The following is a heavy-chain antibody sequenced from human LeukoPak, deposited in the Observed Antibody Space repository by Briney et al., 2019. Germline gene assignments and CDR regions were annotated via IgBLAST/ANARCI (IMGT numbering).Heavy chain of an antibody. D-gene: IGHD6-19*01. Sequence: GGSLRLSCAASGFSFSNYGMHWVRQAPGKGLEWVAFIRYDGSKKDYADSVKGRFTISRDNAKNSLYLQMNSLRAEDTAVYYCARVMYSSGWSFDYWGQGTLVTVSS. CDR2: IRYDGSKK. J-gene: IGHJ4*02. CDR1: GFSFSNYG. V-gene: IGHV3-30*02. CDR3: ARVMYSSGWSFDY.